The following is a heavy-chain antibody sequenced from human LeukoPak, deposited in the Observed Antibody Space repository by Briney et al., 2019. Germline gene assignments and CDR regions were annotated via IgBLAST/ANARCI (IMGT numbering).Heavy chain of an antibody. CDR2: ITPRGDST. J-gene: IGHJ4*02. CDR1: GYTFTSYY. CDR3: ARDKGMRGSNYYFDY. Sequence: ASVKVSCRASGYTFTSYYMHWVRQAPGQGLEWMGIITPRGDSTTYTQKFQGGVTMTTDTSTSTVYMELSSLRSDDTAVYYCARDKGMRGSNYYFDYWGQGTLVTVSS. V-gene: IGHV1-46*01. D-gene: IGHD2-15*01.